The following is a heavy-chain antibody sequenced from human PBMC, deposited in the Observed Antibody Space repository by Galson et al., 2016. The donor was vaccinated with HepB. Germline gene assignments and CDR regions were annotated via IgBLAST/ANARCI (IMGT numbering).Heavy chain of an antibody. V-gene: IGHV4-61*08. CDR1: GDSVSNADYY. CDR2: IFSTGNT. CDR3: AREGDGYIIDH. Sequence: ETLSLTCSVSGDSVSNADYYWSWIRQPPGKGLEWVGYIFSTGNTKYNSSLKSRATISVDMSKNQFSLKLSSVTAADTAVYYCAREGDGYIIDHWGQGTLVTVSS. D-gene: IGHD5-24*01. J-gene: IGHJ4*02.